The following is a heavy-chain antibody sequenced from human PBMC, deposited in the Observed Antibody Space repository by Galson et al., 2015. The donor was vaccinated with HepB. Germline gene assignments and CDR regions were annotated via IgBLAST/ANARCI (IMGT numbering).Heavy chain of an antibody. Sequence: SVKVSCKASGYTFTGYYMHWVRQAPGQGLEWMGWINPNSGGTSYAQKFQGRVTMTRDTSITTVYMDLSRLRSDDTAVYYCARGDSYYYYMDVWGKETTVTVSS. D-gene: IGHD2-21*01. V-gene: IGHV1-2*02. CDR2: INPNSGGT. CDR3: ARGDSYYYYMDV. J-gene: IGHJ6*03. CDR1: GYTFTGYY.